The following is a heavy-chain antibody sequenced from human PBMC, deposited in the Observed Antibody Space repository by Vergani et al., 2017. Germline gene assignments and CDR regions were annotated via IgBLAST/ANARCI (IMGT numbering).Heavy chain of an antibody. Sequence: QVQLVESGGGVVQPGRSLRLPCAASGFTFSSYGMHWVRQAPGKGVEWVAVIWYDGSNNYYPDSVKGRFTISRDNCKNTLYLQRNSLRVEDTAVYYCARGYKVVRPGEDHFDYWGQGTLVTVPS. V-gene: IGHV3-33*01. CDR3: ARGYKVVRPGEDHFDY. CDR2: IWYDGSNN. J-gene: IGHJ4*02. D-gene: IGHD2-2*01. CDR1: GFTFSSYG.